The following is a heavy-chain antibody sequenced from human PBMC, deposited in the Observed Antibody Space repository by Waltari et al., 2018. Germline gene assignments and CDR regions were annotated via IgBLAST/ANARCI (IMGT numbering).Heavy chain of an antibody. CDR2: ISGTGENT. CDR1: GVIFRSNA. V-gene: IGHV3-23*01. J-gene: IGHJ4*02. CDR3: ARDPLNDYGGWDDY. D-gene: IGHD4-17*01. Sequence: EVELLESGGTLVQPGGSLRVSCAASGVIFRSNAFSWVRQAAGKGLEWVSSISGTGENTYYAESVKGRFTISRDNSKNTVFLQMNNLRVDDTAIYYCARDPLNDYGGWDDYWGQGTLVTVSS.